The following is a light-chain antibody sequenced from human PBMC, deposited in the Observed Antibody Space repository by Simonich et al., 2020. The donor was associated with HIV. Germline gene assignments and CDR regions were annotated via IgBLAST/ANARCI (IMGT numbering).Light chain of an antibody. CDR3: QQRSNWPPSLT. V-gene: IGKV3-11*01. CDR1: QSVSIH. J-gene: IGKJ4*01. Sequence: EIVMTQSPAPLSVSPVESATLSCRASQSVSIHLAWYQQKPGQAPRLLIYGASSRATGIPDRFSGSGSGTDFTLTISSLEPEDFAVYYCQQRSNWPPSLTFGGGTKVEIK. CDR2: GAS.